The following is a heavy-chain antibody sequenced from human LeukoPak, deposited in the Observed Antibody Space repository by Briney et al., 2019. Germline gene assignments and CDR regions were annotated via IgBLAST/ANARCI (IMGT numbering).Heavy chain of an antibody. CDR3: AGVYDGNFGYFDY. CDR1: GFTFSTYV. Sequence: GRSLRLSCAASGFTFSTYVMHWVRQAPGKGLEWVAVISYDGTNKYYADSVEGRFTISRDNSKNTLYLQMNSLRAEDTAVYYCAGVYDGNFGYFDYWGQGTLVTVSS. CDR2: ISYDGTNK. J-gene: IGHJ4*02. D-gene: IGHD2-8*01. V-gene: IGHV3-30-3*01.